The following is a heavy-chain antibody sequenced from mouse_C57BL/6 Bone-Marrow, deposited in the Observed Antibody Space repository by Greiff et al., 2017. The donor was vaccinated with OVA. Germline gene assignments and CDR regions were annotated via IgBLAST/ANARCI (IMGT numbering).Heavy chain of an antibody. CDR1: GFNIKDDY. CDR2: IDPENGDT. V-gene: IGHV14-4*01. Sequence: QSGAELVRPGASVKLSCTASGFNIKDDYMHWVKQRPEQGLEWIGWIDPENGDTEYASKFQGKATITADTSSNTAYLQLSSLTSEDTAVYYCTTDYYAMDYWGQGTSVTVSS. J-gene: IGHJ4*01. CDR3: TTDYYAMDY.